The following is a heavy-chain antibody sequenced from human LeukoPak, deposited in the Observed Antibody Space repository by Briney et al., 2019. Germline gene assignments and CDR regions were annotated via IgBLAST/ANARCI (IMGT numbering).Heavy chain of an antibody. CDR1: GFTFSSYS. CDR2: ISSSSSTI. CDR3: ARESAVGANPRSGFDY. V-gene: IGHV3-48*02. J-gene: IGHJ4*02. Sequence: GGSLRLSCAASGFTFSSYSMNWVRQAPGKGLEWVSYISSSSSTIYYADSVKGRFTISRDNAKNSLYLQMNSLRDEDTAVYYCARESAVGANPRSGFDYWGQGTLVTVSS. D-gene: IGHD1-26*01.